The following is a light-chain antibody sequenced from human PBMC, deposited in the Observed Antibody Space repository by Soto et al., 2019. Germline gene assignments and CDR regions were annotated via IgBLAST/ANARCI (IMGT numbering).Light chain of an antibody. CDR1: QSVSTNY. CDR2: GAS. CDR3: HQYGSTPFT. V-gene: IGKV3-20*01. J-gene: IGKJ3*01. Sequence: EIVLTQSPGTLSLSPGDRATLSCRASQSVSTNYLAWYQQSLGQAPRLLIYGASSRATGIPDRFSGNGSGTDFTLTISRREPEDFAVDYCHQYGSTPFTFGPGTKVDIK.